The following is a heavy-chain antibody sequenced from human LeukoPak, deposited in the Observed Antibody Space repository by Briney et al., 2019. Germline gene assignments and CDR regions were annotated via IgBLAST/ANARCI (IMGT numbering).Heavy chain of an antibody. V-gene: IGHV1-8*01. CDR2: MNPNSGNT. D-gene: IGHD6-19*01. J-gene: IGHJ5*02. CDR1: GYTFTSYD. Sequence: ASVKVSCKASGYTFTSYDINWVRQATGQGLGWMGWMNPNSGNTGYAQKFQGRVTMTRNTSISTAYMELSSLRSEDTAVYYCARAGLAVAGTRDWFDPWGQGTLVTVSS. CDR3: ARAGLAVAGTRDWFDP.